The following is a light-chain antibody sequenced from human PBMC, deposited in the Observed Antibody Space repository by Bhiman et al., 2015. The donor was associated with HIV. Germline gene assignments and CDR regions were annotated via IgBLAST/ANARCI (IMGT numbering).Light chain of an antibody. CDR2: TIP. CDR1: KLGD. Sequence: SYELTQPPSVSVSPGQTASITCSGDKLGDMLAGISRSQASPLCWSSITIPSGPQGIPERFSGSNSGNTATLTISGTQAMDEADYYCQAWDSSTAVFGGGTKLTVL. J-gene: IGLJ3*02. CDR3: QAWDSSTAV. V-gene: IGLV3-1*01.